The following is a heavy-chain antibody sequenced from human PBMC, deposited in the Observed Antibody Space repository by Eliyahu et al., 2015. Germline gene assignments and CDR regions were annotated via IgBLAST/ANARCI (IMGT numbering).Heavy chain of an antibody. CDR3: ARDGISGWAFDY. D-gene: IGHD6-19*01. CDR2: ISANNGDT. CDR1: GYTFVHYG. V-gene: IGHV1-18*01. Sequence: QVQLVQSGAEVKKPGASVKVSCKASGYTFVHYGITWVRQAPGQGLEWMGGISANNGDTSYAQKFQDRVTMTTDRSTSTAYMELRSLRSDDTAVYYCARDGISGWAFDYWGQGTLVTVSS. J-gene: IGHJ4*02.